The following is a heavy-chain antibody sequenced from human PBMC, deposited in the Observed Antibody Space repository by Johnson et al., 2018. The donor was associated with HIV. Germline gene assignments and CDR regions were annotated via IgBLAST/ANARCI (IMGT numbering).Heavy chain of an antibody. D-gene: IGHD3-10*01. CDR2: IKQDGSET. Sequence: VQLVESGGGLVQPGGSLRLSCAASGFTFSNYWMSWVRQAPGKGLEWVANIKQDGSETYYVDSVKGRFTISRDNAKNSLYLQMNSLRADDTAVYYCAIGRGEFPRHAFDIWGQGTMVTVSS. J-gene: IGHJ3*02. CDR1: GFTFSNYW. CDR3: AIGRGEFPRHAFDI. V-gene: IGHV3-7*02.